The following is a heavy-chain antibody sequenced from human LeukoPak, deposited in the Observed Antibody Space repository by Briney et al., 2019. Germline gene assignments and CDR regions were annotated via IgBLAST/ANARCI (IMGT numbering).Heavy chain of an antibody. CDR3: ARGQWLDY. D-gene: IGHD6-19*01. CDR2: IGTSGIPI. V-gene: IGHV3-48*01. J-gene: IGHJ4*02. Sequence: GGSLRLTCAASGFTFSGYIMNWVRQAPGKGLEWVSFIGTSGIPIYYADSVKGRFTVSGDNAKNSLYLQMNSLRAEDTAVYYCARGQWLDYSGQGSLVTVSS. CDR1: GFTFSGYI.